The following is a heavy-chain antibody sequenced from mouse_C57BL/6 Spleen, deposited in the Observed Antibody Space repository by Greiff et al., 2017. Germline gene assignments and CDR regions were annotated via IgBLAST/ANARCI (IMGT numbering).Heavy chain of an antibody. D-gene: IGHD5-1*01. CDR3: TRRVLEAMDY. Sequence: VQLQQSGAELVRPGASVTLSCKASGYTFTDYEMHWVKQTPVHGLEWIGAIDPETGGTAYNQKFKGKAILTADKSSSTAYMELRSLTSEDSAVYYCTRRVLEAMDYWGQGTSVTVSS. J-gene: IGHJ4*01. CDR2: IDPETGGT. CDR1: GYTFTDYE. V-gene: IGHV1-15*01.